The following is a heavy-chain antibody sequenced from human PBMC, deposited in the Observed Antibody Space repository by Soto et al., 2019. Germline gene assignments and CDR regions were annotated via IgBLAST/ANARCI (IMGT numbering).Heavy chain of an antibody. CDR1: GFTFSDYY. CDR2: ISSSGSTI. V-gene: IGHV3-11*01. D-gene: IGHD6-6*01. J-gene: IGHJ6*02. Sequence: PGGSLRLSCAASGFTFSDYYMSWIRQAPGKGLEWVSYISSSGSTIYYADSVKGRFTISRDNAKNSLYLQMNSLRAEDTAVYYCAREVRIAARPDYYYGLDVSGQGTSVTVSS. CDR3: AREVRIAARPDYYYGLDV.